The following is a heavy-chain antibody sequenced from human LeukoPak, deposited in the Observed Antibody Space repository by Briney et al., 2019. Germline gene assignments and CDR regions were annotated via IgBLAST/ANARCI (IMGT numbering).Heavy chain of an antibody. CDR2: ISSSSSYI. V-gene: IGHV3-21*01. CDR3: AREAVAGSGVYYFDY. J-gene: IGHJ4*02. CDR1: EFTLSNYI. Sequence: PGGVLRLSCAASEFTLSNYIMNWGRPAPGKGLGWVSYISSSSSYIYYADSVKGRFTISRDNAKNSLYLQMNSLRDEDTAVYYCAREAVAGSGVYYFDYWGQGTLVTVSS. D-gene: IGHD6-19*01.